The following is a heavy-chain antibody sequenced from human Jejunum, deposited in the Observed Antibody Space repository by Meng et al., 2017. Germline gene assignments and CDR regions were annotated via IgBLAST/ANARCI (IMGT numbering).Heavy chain of an antibody. CDR1: GFTFRSYA. Sequence: EVQQWESGGGGVQPGGSRRLSCAASGFTFRSYAMTGVRQAPGKGLEWVSGITNSGDSTYFADSVKGRFTISRDNSKNTLYLQMNSLRVEDTAIYYCAKGVRAVANSFFDYWGQGTLVTVSS. CDR2: ITNSGDST. J-gene: IGHJ4*02. CDR3: AKGVRAVANSFFDY. V-gene: IGHV3-23*01. D-gene: IGHD6-19*01.